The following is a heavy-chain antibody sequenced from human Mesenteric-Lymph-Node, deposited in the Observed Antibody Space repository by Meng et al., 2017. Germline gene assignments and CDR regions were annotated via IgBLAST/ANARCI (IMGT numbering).Heavy chain of an antibody. Sequence: QVQRQESGPGLVDPFQTLSLTCTFPVGSMSSGNYYWSWIRQPPGKGLEWIGYIHHSGSAYYNPSLKSRVSISVDTSKNQFSLNLNSMTAADTAVYYCASFDHIPRRNYFDYWGQGTLVTVSS. CDR1: VGSMSSGNYY. CDR3: ASFDHIPRRNYFDY. CDR2: IHHSGSA. J-gene: IGHJ4*02. D-gene: IGHD2-21*01. V-gene: IGHV4-30-4*01.